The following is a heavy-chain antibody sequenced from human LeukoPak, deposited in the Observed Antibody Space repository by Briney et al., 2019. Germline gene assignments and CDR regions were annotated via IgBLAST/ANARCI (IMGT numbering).Heavy chain of an antibody. CDR2: ISAYNGNT. Sequence: ASVKVSCKASGYTFTSYGISWVRQAPGQGLEWMGWISAYNGNTNYVQKLQGRVTMTTDTSTSTAYMELRSLRSDDTAVYYCARVGRGFYYYGMDVWGQGTTVTVSS. V-gene: IGHV1-18*01. CDR3: ARVGRGFYYYGMDV. CDR1: GYTFTSYG. J-gene: IGHJ6*02. D-gene: IGHD1-1*01.